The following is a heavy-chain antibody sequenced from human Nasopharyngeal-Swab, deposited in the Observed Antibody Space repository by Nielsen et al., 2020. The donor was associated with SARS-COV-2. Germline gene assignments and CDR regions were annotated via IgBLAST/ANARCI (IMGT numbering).Heavy chain of an antibody. Sequence: SETLSLTCAVYGGSFSGYYWSWISQPPGKGLEWIGEINHSGSTNYNPSLKSRVTISVDTSKNQFSLKLSSVTAADTAVYYCARSFRGTTPRDAFDIWGQGTMVTVSS. CDR2: INHSGST. CDR3: ARSFRGTTPRDAFDI. CDR1: GGSFSGYY. D-gene: IGHD1-7*01. V-gene: IGHV4-34*01. J-gene: IGHJ3*02.